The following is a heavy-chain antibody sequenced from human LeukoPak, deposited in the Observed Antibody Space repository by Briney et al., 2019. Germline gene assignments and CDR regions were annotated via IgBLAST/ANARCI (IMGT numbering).Heavy chain of an antibody. CDR2: IYYSGST. J-gene: IGHJ6*02. V-gene: IGHV4-59*01. D-gene: IGHD3-9*01. Sequence: SETLSLTCTVSGGSISSYYWSWIRQPPGKGLEWIGYIYYSGSTNYNPSLKSRVAISVDTSKNQFSLKLSSVTAADTAVYYRARDGAYYDILTDYYYYYGMDVWGQGTTVTVSS. CDR1: GGSISSYY. CDR3: ARDGAYYDILTDYYYYYGMDV.